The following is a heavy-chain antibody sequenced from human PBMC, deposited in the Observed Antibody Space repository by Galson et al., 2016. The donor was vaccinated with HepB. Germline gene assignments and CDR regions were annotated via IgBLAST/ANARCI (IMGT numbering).Heavy chain of an antibody. J-gene: IGHJ6*02. V-gene: IGHV3-9*01. CDR1: AGFTFDGYA. Sequence: SLRLSCAASAGFTFDGYAMHWVRQAPGKGLEWVSGIGWRSGRIDYADSVRGRFTVSRDNAKNSLLLQMNSLRTEDTALYFCLKDLTPGGLDVWGQGTTVTVSS. CDR2: IGWRSGRI. CDR3: LKDLTPGGLDV. D-gene: IGHD3-16*01.